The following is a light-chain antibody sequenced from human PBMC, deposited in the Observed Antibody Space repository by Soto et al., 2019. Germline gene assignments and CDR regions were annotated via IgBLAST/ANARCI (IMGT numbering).Light chain of an antibody. CDR1: QSVSSXY. V-gene: IGKV3-20*01. CDR2: GAS. Sequence: EIVLTQSPGTLSFSPGERATLTCRASQSVSSXYLAWFQQKPGQAPRLLIYGASSRATGIPDRFSGSGSGTDFTLTISRLEPEDFAVYYCQQYGNAPFTFGPGTKVDIK. J-gene: IGKJ3*01. CDR3: QQYGNAPFT.